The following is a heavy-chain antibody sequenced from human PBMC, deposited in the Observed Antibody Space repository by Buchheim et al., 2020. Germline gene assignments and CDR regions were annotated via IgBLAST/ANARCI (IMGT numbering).Heavy chain of an antibody. Sequence: QVHLVESGGGLVKPGGSLRLSCAASGFTFSDFYMSWIRQAPGKGLEWISYISSSGSAIYYADSVKGRFTISRDNAKNSLYLEMNGLRAEDTAVYYCARGSLIVVDITPAFDHWGQGIL. J-gene: IGHJ4*02. D-gene: IGHD3-22*01. CDR3: ARGSLIVVDITPAFDH. CDR2: ISSSGSAI. V-gene: IGHV3-11*01. CDR1: GFTFSDFY.